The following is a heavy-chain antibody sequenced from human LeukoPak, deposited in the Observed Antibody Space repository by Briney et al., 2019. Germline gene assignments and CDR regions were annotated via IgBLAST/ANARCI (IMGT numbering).Heavy chain of an antibody. V-gene: IGHV4-39*01. CDR2: IYYSGSP. J-gene: IGHJ4*02. CDR1: GGSISSSSYY. Sequence: PSETLSLTCTVSGGSISSSSYYWDWIRQPPGKGLEWIGSIYYSGSPYYNSSLKSRVTISVDTSKNQLSLKLNSVTAADTAVYYCASPGIEAAATINWGQGTLVTVSS. D-gene: IGHD6-13*01. CDR3: ASPGIEAAATIN.